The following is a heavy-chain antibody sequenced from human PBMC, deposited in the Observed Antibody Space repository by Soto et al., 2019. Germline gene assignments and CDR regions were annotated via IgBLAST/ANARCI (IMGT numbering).Heavy chain of an antibody. V-gene: IGHV5-51*01. CDR2: IYPRASAT. J-gene: IGHJ5*02. CDR3: AGSGYYFCYQYWFHP. D-gene: IGHD3-22*01. CDR1: GYDFATYW. Sequence: GESLKISCKGSGYDFATYWIGWVRQMPGKGLEWMGIIYPRASATRYSPSFQGQVTISADRFINTANLQWSSLKASDSAMYFCAGSGYYFCYQYWFHPSGQGRLVTDAS.